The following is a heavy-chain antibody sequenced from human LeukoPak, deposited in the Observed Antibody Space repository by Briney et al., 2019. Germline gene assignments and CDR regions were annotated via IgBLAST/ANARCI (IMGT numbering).Heavy chain of an antibody. CDR3: ARAEGYGGELDS. J-gene: IGHJ4*02. Sequence: GGSLRLSCAASGFTFSTYAMHWVRQAPGKGLEGVAVIPYDGRNKYYADSVKGRFTISRENSKNRLYLQMNSLRAEDTAVYYCARAEGYGGELDSWGQGTLVTVSS. CDR1: GFTFSTYA. D-gene: IGHD4-23*01. V-gene: IGHV3-30*04. CDR2: IPYDGRNK.